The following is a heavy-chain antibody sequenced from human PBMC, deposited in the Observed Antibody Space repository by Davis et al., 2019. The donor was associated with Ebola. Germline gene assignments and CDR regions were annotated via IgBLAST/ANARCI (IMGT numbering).Heavy chain of an antibody. J-gene: IGHJ4*02. Sequence: FTFSRDNSKNTLYLQMNSLRAEDTAVYYCARDSPLYCSSTSCYLGYWGQGTLVTVSS. V-gene: IGHV3-30*07. D-gene: IGHD2-2*01. CDR3: ARDSPLYCSSTSCYLGY.